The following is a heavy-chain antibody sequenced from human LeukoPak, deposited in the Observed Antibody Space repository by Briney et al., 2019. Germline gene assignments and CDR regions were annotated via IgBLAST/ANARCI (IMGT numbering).Heavy chain of an antibody. CDR1: GFIGGDGY. D-gene: IGHD2-15*01. CDR2: IYRGGAT. Sequence: GSLRLPCAVSGFIGGDGYMNWVRQAPGKGLEWLSVIYRGGATYYADSVKGRFFISRDSSKNTWHLQLNSLRGEDTAVYYCAGASSNGVAIDATSFDLWGQGTRVIVSS. CDR3: AGASSNGVAIDATSFDL. J-gene: IGHJ4*02. V-gene: IGHV3-66*01.